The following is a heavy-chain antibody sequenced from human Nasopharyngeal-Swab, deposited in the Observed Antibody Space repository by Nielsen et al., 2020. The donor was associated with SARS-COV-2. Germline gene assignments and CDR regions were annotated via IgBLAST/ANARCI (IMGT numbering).Heavy chain of an antibody. D-gene: IGHD3-3*01. J-gene: IGHJ6*02. CDR2: IYYSGST. V-gene: IGHV4-31*03. CDR3: ARDSLKVGVVIPYYYYGMDV. Sequence: SETLSLTCTVSGGSISSGGYYWSWIRQHPGKGLEWIGYIYYSGSTYYNPSLKSRVTISVDTSKNQFSLKLSSVTAADTAAYYCARDSLKVGVVIPYYYYGMDVWGQGTTVTVSS. CDR1: GGSISSGGYY.